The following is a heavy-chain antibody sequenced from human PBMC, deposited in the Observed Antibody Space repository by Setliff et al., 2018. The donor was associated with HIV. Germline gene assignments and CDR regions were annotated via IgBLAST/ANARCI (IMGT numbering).Heavy chain of an antibody. Sequence: SETLSLTCAVYGGSFSGYYWSWIRQSPGKGLEWIGKVSHSGTTKYNPSLKSRLSISVDTSKNQFSLRLSSVTAADTAVYFCARGDYDSGGYYFDKWGQGALVTSPQ. CDR2: VSHSGTT. D-gene: IGHD3-22*01. V-gene: IGHV4-34*01. CDR1: GGSFSGYY. J-gene: IGHJ4*02. CDR3: ARGDYDSGGYYFDK.